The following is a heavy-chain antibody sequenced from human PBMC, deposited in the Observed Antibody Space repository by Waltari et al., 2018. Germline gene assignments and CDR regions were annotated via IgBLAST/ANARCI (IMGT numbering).Heavy chain of an antibody. CDR1: GGSISSYY. D-gene: IGHD6-13*01. Sequence: QVQLQESGPGLVKPSETLSLTCTVSGGSISSYYWSWIRQPPGKGLEWIGYIYYSGSTNDNPSLKSRVTIAVDTSKNQFSLKLSSVTAADTAVYYCASTVSSSHYYYYYYMDVWGKGTTVTVSS. CDR3: ASTVSSSHYYYYYYMDV. V-gene: IGHV4-59*01. J-gene: IGHJ6*03. CDR2: IYYSGST.